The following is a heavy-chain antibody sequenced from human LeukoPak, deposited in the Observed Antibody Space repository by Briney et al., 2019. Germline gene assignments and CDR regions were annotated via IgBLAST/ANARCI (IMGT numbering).Heavy chain of an antibody. CDR2: ISGSGGST. V-gene: IGHV3-23*01. J-gene: IGHJ4*02. CDR3: AKVGTYCGGDCPYYFDY. Sequence: GGSLRLSCAASGFTFSSYAMSWVRQAPGKGLEWVSAISGSGGSTYYADSVKGRFTISGDNSKNTLYLQMNSLRAEDTAVYYCAKVGTYCGGDCPYYFDYWGQGTLVTVSS. CDR1: GFTFSSYA. D-gene: IGHD2-21*02.